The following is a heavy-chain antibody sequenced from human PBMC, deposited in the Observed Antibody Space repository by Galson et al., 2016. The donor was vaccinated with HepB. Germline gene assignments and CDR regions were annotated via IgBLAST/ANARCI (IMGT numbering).Heavy chain of an antibody. CDR2: ISRSGDST. CDR1: GFTFRNCG. D-gene: IGHD2-2*01. V-gene: IGHV3-23*01. CDR3: VQGSTAPAV. J-gene: IGHJ6*04. Sequence: SLRLSCAASGFTFRNCGMTWVRQAPGKGLEVVSSISRSGDSTNYADSVKGRFTISRDNSKSTLSLQMNSLTADDTAIYYCVQGSTAPAVWGKGTTVTVSS.